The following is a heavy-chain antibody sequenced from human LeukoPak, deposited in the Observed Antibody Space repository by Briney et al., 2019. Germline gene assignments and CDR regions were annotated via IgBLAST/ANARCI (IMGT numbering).Heavy chain of an antibody. D-gene: IGHD6-19*01. CDR2: ISSSSSYI. J-gene: IGHJ5*02. CDR1: GFTFSSYS. Sequence: PGGSLRLSCAASGFTFSSYSMNWVRQAPGKGLEWASSISSSSSYIYYADSVKGRFTISRDNAKNSLYLQMNSLRAEDTAVYYCARRYSSGWYRWFDPWGQGTLVTVSS. V-gene: IGHV3-21*01. CDR3: ARRYSSGWYRWFDP.